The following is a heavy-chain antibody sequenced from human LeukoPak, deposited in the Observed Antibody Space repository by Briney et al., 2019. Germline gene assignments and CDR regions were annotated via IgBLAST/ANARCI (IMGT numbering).Heavy chain of an antibody. CDR1: GYTFTSYA. D-gene: IGHD2-8*01. CDR3: ARVDNGGFGMDV. Sequence: GASVKVSCKDSGYTFTSYAMHWVRQAPGQRLEWMGWINAGNGNTKYSQKFQGRVTITRDTSASTAYTELSSLRSEDTAVYYCARVDNGGFGMDVWGQGTTVTVSS. V-gene: IGHV1-3*01. CDR2: INAGNGNT. J-gene: IGHJ6*02.